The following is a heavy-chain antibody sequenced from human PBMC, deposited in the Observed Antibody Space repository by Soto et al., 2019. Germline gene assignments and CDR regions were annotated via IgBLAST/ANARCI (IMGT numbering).Heavy chain of an antibody. Sequence: SETLSLTCAVYGGSFSGYYWSWIRQPPGKGLEWIGEINHSGSTNYNPSLKSRVTISVDTSKNQLSLKLSSVTAADTAVYYCARATVTWEAYYYYYYMDVWGKGTTVTVSS. CDR2: INHSGST. D-gene: IGHD4-4*01. J-gene: IGHJ6*03. CDR3: ARATVTWEAYYYYYYMDV. CDR1: GGSFSGYY. V-gene: IGHV4-34*01.